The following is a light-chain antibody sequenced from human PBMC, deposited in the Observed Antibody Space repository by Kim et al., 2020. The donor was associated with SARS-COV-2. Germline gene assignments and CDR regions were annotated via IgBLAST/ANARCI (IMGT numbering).Light chain of an antibody. CDR1: QSISSSY. V-gene: IGKV3-20*01. CDR2: GAS. CDR3: QQYGRSPLT. J-gene: IGKJ4*01. Sequence: EIVLTQSPGTLSLSPGERATLSCRASQSISSSYLAWYQQKPGQAPRLLIYGASSRATGIPDRFSGSGSGTDFTLTISGLEPEDSAVYYCQQYGRSPLTFGGGNKVDIK.